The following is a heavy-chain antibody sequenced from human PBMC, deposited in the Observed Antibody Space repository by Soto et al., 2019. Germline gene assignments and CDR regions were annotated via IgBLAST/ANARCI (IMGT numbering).Heavy chain of an antibody. CDR2: ISAYNGNT. V-gene: IGHV1-18*01. D-gene: IGHD4-17*01. CDR3: ARDRSYGDHPGGAFDI. J-gene: IGHJ3*02. Sequence: QVQLVQSGAEVKKPGASVKVSCKASGYTFTSYGISWVRQAPGQGLEWMGWISAYNGNTNYAQKLQGRVTMATDTSTSTAYMELRSLRSDDTAVYYCARDRSYGDHPGGAFDIWGQGTMVTVSS. CDR1: GYTFTSYG.